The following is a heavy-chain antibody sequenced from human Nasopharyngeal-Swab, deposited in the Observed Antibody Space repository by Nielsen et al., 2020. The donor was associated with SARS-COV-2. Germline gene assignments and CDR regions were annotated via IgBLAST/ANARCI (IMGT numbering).Heavy chain of an antibody. CDR2: IYHSGST. Sequence: GSLRLSCAVSGGSISSSNWWSWVRQPPGKGLEWIGEIYHSGSTNYNPSLKSRVIISVDKSKNQFSLKLSSVTAADTAVYYCARGEGDIAGSGHDYWGQGTLVTVSS. D-gene: IGHD5-12*01. CDR1: GGSISSSNW. CDR3: ARGEGDIAGSGHDY. V-gene: IGHV4-4*02. J-gene: IGHJ4*02.